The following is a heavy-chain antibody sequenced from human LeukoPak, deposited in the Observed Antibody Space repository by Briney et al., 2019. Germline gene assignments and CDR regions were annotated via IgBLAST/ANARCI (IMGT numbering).Heavy chain of an antibody. CDR2: IYYSGGT. V-gene: IGHV4-59*12. CDR1: GGFINDYY. CDR3: ARGRYCSSTSCFRSAFDI. Sequence: SETLSLTCTVSGGFINDYYWNWIRQPPGQGLEWIGYIYYSGGTNYNPSLKSRVTISVDTSKNQFSLKLSSVTAADTAVYYCARGRYCSSTSCFRSAFDIWGQGTMVTVSS. D-gene: IGHD2-2*01. J-gene: IGHJ3*02.